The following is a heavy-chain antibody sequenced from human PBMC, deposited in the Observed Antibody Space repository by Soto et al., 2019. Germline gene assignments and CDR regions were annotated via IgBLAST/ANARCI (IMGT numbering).Heavy chain of an antibody. V-gene: IGHV3-20*04. D-gene: IGHD6-13*01. CDR1: GFIFEEYA. J-gene: IGHJ6*02. Sequence: GGSLRLSCAASGFIFEEYAMNWVRQVPGKGLEWVSSINWSSGNTAYADSVKGRFTISRDNAKNSLYLQMNSLRADDTALYYCTKGTSRWYTGMDVWGQGAAVTVSS. CDR2: INWSSGNT. CDR3: TKGTSRWYTGMDV.